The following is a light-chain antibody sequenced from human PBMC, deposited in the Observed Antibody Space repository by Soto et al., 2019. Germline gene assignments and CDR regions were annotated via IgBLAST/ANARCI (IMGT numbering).Light chain of an antibody. CDR1: QSLVYSDGNTY. CDR2: QVS. Sequence: DTVLTQTPLSSPVTLGQPASISCRSSQSLVYSDGNTYLSWLQQRPGQPPRLLIYQVSNRFSGVPDRYSGRGAGPDFTLKISSVEAADVGVYFCVQCAHFPRTFGQGTKVQI. J-gene: IGKJ1*01. V-gene: IGKV2-24*01. CDR3: VQCAHFPRT.